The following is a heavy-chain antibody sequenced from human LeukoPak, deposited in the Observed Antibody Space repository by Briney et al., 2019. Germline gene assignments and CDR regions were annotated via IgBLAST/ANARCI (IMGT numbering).Heavy chain of an antibody. Sequence: PSETLSLTCAVYGGSFIGYYWSWIRQPPGKGLEWIGEINHSGSTNYNPSLKSRVTISVDTSKNQFSLKLSSVTAADMAVYYCARIALRLTWFDPWGQGTLVTVSS. CDR2: INHSGST. CDR1: GGSFIGYY. V-gene: IGHV4-34*01. CDR3: ARIALRLTWFDP. J-gene: IGHJ5*02. D-gene: IGHD3-22*01.